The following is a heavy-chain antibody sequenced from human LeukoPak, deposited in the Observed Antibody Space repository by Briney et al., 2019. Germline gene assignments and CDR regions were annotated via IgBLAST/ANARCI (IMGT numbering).Heavy chain of an antibody. J-gene: IGHJ5*02. CDR2: IIPIFGIA. V-gene: IGHV1-69*13. Sequence: SVKVSCKASGGTFSSYALSWVRQAPGQGLEWVGGIIPIFGIANYAQKFQGRVTITADESTSTAYMELSSLRSEDTAVYYCAIQRIVQNWFDPWGRGTLVTVSS. CDR1: GGTFSSYA. CDR3: AIQRIVQNWFDP. D-gene: IGHD2/OR15-2a*01.